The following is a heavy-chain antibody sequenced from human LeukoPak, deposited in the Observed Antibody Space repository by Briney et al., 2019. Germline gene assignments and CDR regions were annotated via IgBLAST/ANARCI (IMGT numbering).Heavy chain of an antibody. J-gene: IGHJ4*02. CDR3: ARGLDYYGSGSQGYYFDY. CDR2: INHSGST. CDR1: GGSFSGYY. V-gene: IGHV4-34*01. D-gene: IGHD3-10*01. Sequence: PSETLSLTCAVYGGSFSGYYWSWIRQPPGKGLEWIGEINHSGSTNYNPSLKSRVTISADTSKNQFSLKLSSVTAADTAVYYCARGLDYYGSGSQGYYFDYWGQGTLVTVSS.